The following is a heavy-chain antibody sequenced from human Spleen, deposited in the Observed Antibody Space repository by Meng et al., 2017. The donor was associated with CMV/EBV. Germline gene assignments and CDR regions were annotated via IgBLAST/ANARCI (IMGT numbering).Heavy chain of an antibody. CDR2: ISSDGSNK. V-gene: IGHV3-30-3*01. J-gene: IGHJ6*02. Sequence: GGSLRLSCGASGFTFTNYTIHWVRQAPGKGLEWVTLISSDGSNKFYAASVRGRFTVSRDNIMHTLWLHMNSLRAEDTAVYYCAKGRSKYYYYYYGMDVWGQGTTVTVSS. CDR3: AKGRSKYYYYYYGMDV. CDR1: GFTFTNYT.